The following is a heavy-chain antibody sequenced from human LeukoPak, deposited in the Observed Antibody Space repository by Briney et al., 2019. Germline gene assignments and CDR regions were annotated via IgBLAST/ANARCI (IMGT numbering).Heavy chain of an antibody. Sequence: SETLSLTCTVSGGSINGYYWNWIRQAPGKGLEWIGYIHYRGSTNYNPSLKSRVTISADTSENQFSLKLSSVTAADTAVYDCAAEFDNEQWLDWDYWGRGTLVTVSS. D-gene: IGHD6-19*01. J-gene: IGHJ4*02. V-gene: IGHV4-59*01. CDR3: AAEFDNEQWLDWDY. CDR1: GGSINGYY. CDR2: IHYRGST.